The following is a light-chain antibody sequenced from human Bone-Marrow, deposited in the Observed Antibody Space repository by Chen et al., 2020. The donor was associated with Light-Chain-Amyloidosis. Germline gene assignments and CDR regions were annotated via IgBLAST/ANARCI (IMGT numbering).Light chain of an antibody. CDR1: SSDVGGDNL. CDR3: RAYAMTNTQV. J-gene: IGLJ1*01. V-gene: IGLV2-14*01. Sequence: QSALTQPASVSGSPGQSITISCTGTSSDVGGDNLVSWYQQHPDKAPQLMMYEVSNRPSWVPARLAGPKCDNWAPLPSSGLRTDDEADYFRRAYAMTNTQVFGSGTRVTVL. CDR2: EVS.